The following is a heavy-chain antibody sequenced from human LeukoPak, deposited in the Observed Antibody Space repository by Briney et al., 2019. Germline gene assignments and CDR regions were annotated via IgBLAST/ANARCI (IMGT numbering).Heavy chain of an antibody. CDR1: GGSFSGYY. Sequence: SETLSLTCAVYGGSFSGYYWSWIRQPPVKGLEWIGEINHSGSTNYNPSLKSRVTISVDTSKNQFSLKLSSVTAADTAVYYCARGLAVAGVGVDYWGQGTLVTVSS. J-gene: IGHJ4*02. CDR2: INHSGST. D-gene: IGHD6-19*01. V-gene: IGHV4-34*01. CDR3: ARGLAVAGVGVDY.